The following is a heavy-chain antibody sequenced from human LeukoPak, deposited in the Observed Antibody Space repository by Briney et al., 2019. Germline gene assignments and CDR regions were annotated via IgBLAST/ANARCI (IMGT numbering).Heavy chain of an antibody. CDR3: ARDSGDYDSSGYLYYLDY. D-gene: IGHD3-22*01. CDR1: GYTFTGYY. J-gene: IGHJ4*02. V-gene: IGHV1-2*06. CDR2: INPNSGST. Sequence: ASVKVSCKASGYTFTGYYMHWVRQAPGQGLEWMGRINPNSGSTNYAQKFQGRVTMTRDTSISTAYMELSRLKSDDTAVYYCARDSGDYDSSGYLYYLDYWGQGTLVTVSS.